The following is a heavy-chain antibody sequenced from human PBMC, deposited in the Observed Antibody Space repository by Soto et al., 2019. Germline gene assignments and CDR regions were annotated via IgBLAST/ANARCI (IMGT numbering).Heavy chain of an antibody. CDR3: ARFSPLHYYDSSGYYFDY. V-gene: IGHV2-26*01. CDR2: IFSNDEK. D-gene: IGHD3-22*01. J-gene: IGHJ4*02. CDR1: GFSLSNARMG. Sequence: SGPTVVNPTETLTLTCTVSGFSLSNARMGVSWIRQPPGKALEWLAHIFSNDEKSYSTSLKSRLTISKDTSKSRVVLTMTNMDPVDTATYYCARFSPLHYYDSSGYYFDYWGQGALVTVSS.